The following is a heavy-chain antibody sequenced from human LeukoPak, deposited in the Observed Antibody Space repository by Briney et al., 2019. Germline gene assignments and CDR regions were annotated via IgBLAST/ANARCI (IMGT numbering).Heavy chain of an antibody. J-gene: IGHJ4*02. CDR3: AKAVNFDWLPNDY. V-gene: IGHV3-23*01. CDR1: EFTFSSYA. Sequence: GGSLRLSCAASEFTFSSYAMNWVRQAPGKGLEWVSGISGSGGSRYYADSVKGRFTISRDNSKNTLYLQMNSLRAEDTAVYYCAKAVNFDWLPNDYWGQGTLVTVSS. CDR2: ISGSGGSR. D-gene: IGHD3-9*01.